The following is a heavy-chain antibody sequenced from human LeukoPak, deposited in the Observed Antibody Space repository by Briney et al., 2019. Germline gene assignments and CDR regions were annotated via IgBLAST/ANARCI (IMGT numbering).Heavy chain of an antibody. CDR1: GGSISSYY. Sequence: PSETLSLTCTVSGGSISSYYWSWIRQPPGKGLEWIGYIYYSGSTNYNPSLKSRVTISVDTSKNQFSLKLSSVTAADTAVYYCARAWGVSDWNDLPLFDYWGQGTLVTVSS. V-gene: IGHV4-59*01. D-gene: IGHD1-1*01. J-gene: IGHJ4*02. CDR2: IYYSGST. CDR3: ARAWGVSDWNDLPLFDY.